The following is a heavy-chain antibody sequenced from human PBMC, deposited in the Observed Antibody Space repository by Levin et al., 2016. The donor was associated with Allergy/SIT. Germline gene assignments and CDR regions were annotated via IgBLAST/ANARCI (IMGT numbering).Heavy chain of an antibody. Sequence: SETLSLTCTVSGGSISSYYWSWIRQPPGKGLEWIGYIYYSGSTNYNPSLKSRVTISVDTSKNQFSLQLNSVTPEDTAVYYCARAVGGKSTSHCYRDWGQGTLVTVSS. CDR3: ARAVGGKSTSHCYRD. D-gene: IGHD2-2*01. J-gene: IGHJ4*02. V-gene: IGHV4-59*12. CDR2: IYYSGST. CDR1: GGSISSYY.